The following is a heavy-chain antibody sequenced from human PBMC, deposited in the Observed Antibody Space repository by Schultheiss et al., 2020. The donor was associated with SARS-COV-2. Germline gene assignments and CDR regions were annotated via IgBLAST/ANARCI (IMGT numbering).Heavy chain of an antibody. V-gene: IGHV3-23*01. CDR2: ISGSGGST. CDR3: AMTTVVTAPILDY. D-gene: IGHD4-23*01. CDR1: GFTFSSYG. J-gene: IGHJ4*02. Sequence: GESLKISCAASGFTFSSYGMHWVRQAPGKGLEWVSAISGSGGSTYYADSVKGRFTISRDNSKNTLYLQMNSLRAEDTAVYYCAMTTVVTAPILDYWGQGTLVTVSS.